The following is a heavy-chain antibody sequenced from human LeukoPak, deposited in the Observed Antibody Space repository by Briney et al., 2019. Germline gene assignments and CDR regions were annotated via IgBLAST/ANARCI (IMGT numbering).Heavy chain of an antibody. CDR3: AMDSSWLPLKFDY. D-gene: IGHD5-24*01. Sequence: GGSLRLSCAASGFIVSTNYMSWVRQAPGKGLEWVSVLYSGGTTYYADSVKGRFTISRDNSKNTLYLQMNSLRAEDTAVYYCAMDSSWLPLKFDYWGQGTLVTVST. CDR2: LYSGGTT. V-gene: IGHV3-66*01. CDR1: GFIVSTNY. J-gene: IGHJ4*02.